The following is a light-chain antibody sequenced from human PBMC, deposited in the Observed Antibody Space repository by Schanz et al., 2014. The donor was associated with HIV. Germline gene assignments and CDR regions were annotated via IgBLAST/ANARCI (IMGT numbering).Light chain of an antibody. J-gene: IGKJ3*01. Sequence: EIVLTQSPGTLSLSLGERATLSCRASQTVSNGYLAWFQQKPGQAPRLLIYGASSRATGVPDRFSGSGSGTYFTLTSNRLEPEDCAVYYCQQYGSSGTFGPGTKVY. V-gene: IGKV3-20*01. CDR1: QTVSNGY. CDR2: GAS. CDR3: QQYGSSGT.